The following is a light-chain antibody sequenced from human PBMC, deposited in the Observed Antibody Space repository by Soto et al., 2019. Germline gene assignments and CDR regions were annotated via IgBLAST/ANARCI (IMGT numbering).Light chain of an antibody. CDR2: DAS. CDR1: QSVSSK. J-gene: IGKJ1*01. CDR3: QQYNNWPLWT. V-gene: IGKV3-15*01. Sequence: EIVMTQSPATLSVSPGERATLSCRASQSVSSKLAWYQQKPGQAPRILIYDASTRATDIPARFSGSGSGTDFPLTIISLQSEDFAVYYCQQYNNWPLWTFGQGTKVEIK.